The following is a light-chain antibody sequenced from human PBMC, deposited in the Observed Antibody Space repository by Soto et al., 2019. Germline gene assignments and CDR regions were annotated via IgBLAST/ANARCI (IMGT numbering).Light chain of an antibody. Sequence: AIQMTQSLSSLPASLVDRVTVTLRASQGIRNDLGWYQQKPGKAPKLLIYAASSLQSGVPSRFSGSGSGTDFTFTISSLQPEDFATYYCLQDHNYPLAFGQGTKVDIK. V-gene: IGKV1-6*01. CDR2: AAS. J-gene: IGKJ1*01. CDR1: QGIRND. CDR3: LQDHNYPLA.